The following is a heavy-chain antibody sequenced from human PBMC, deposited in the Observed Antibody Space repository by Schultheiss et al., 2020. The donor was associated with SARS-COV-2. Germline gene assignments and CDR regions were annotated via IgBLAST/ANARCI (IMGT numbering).Heavy chain of an antibody. CDR1: GFSFSAYS. CDR3: ARDLGQRAA. V-gene: IGHV3-21*01. D-gene: IGHD3-16*01. Sequence: GGSLRLSFATSGFSFSAYSMNWVRQAPGKGLEWVSYISRDSTYVNYADSVKGRFTISRDNAKNSLFLEMNSLRVDDTAVYFCARDLGQRAAWGQGTLVTVSS. CDR2: ISRDSTYV. J-gene: IGHJ5*02.